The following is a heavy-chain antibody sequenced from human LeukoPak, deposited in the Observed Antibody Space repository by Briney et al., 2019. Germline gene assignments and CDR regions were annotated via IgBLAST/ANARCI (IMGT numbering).Heavy chain of an antibody. J-gene: IGHJ1*01. CDR3: VRDETN. CDR2: INANSGGT. V-gene: IGHV1-2*02. Sequence: ASVKVSCKASGYTFTDYYMHWVRQAPGQGLEWVGWINANSGGTTYAQTFQGRATMTRDTSISTAYMELNRLRSDDTAVYYCVRDETNWGQGTLVTVAS. CDR1: GYTFTDYY.